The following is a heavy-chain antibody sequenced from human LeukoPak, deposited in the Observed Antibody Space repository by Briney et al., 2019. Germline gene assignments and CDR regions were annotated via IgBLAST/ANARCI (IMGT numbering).Heavy chain of an antibody. CDR1: GDSVSSNSAA. CDR3: ARDRAAMAYFDY. V-gene: IGHV6-1*01. CDR2: TYYRSKWYN. Sequence: SQTLSLTCAISGDSVSSNSAAWNWIRQSPSRGLEWLGRTYYRSKWYNDYAVSVKSRITINPDTSKNQFSLKLSSVTAADTAVYYCARDRAAMAYFDYWGQGTLVTVSS. J-gene: IGHJ4*02. D-gene: IGHD5-18*01.